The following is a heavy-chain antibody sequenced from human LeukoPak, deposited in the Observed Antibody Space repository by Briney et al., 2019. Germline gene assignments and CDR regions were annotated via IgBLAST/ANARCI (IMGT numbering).Heavy chain of an antibody. CDR3: ARVVRYSNSDY. CDR1: GFSFRSYS. V-gene: IGHV3-48*01. J-gene: IGHJ4*02. Sequence: GGSLRLSCAVSGFSFRSYSMSWVRQAPGKWLEWVSYISYSGSTTSYADSVKGRFTISRDNAKNSLYLQMNSLRAEDTAVYYCARVVRYSNSDYWGQGILVTVSS. D-gene: IGHD4-11*01. CDR2: ISYSGSTT.